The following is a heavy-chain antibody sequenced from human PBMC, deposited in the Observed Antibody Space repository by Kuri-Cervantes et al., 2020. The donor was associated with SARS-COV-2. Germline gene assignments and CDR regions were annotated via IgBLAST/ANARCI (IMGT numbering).Heavy chain of an antibody. CDR2: IYHSGST. Sequence: SETLSLTCTVSGGSISSSSYYWGWIRQPPGKGLEWIGYIYHSGSTYYNPSLKSRVTISVDRSKNQFSLKLSSVTAADTAVYYCARDSPAYCSSTSCYFFDYWGQGTLVTVSS. V-gene: IGHV4-30-2*01. J-gene: IGHJ4*02. CDR1: GGSISSSSYY. D-gene: IGHD2-2*01. CDR3: ARDSPAYCSSTSCYFFDY.